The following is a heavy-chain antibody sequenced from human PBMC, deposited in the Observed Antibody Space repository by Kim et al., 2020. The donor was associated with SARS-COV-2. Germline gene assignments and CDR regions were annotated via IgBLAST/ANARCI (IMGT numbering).Heavy chain of an antibody. CDR3: EKSGGQLLSWFDP. V-gene: IGHV3-30*18. J-gene: IGHJ5*02. D-gene: IGHD2-2*01. CDR2: ISYDGSNK. CDR1: GFTFSSYG. Sequence: GGSLRLSCAASGFTFSSYGMHWVRQAPGKGLEWVAVISYDGSNKYYADSVKGRFTISRDNSKNTLYLQMNSLRAEDTAVYYCEKSGGQLLSWFDPWGQGT.